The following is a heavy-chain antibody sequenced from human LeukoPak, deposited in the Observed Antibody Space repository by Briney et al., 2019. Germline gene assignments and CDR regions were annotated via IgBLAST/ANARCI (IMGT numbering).Heavy chain of an antibody. Sequence: GGSLRLSCAASGFTVSSNYMSWVRQAPGKGLEWVSVIYSAGSTYYADSVKGRFTISRDNSKNTLYLQMDSLRAEDTAVYYCAKDGYSSWYSLLSHFDYWGQGTLVTVSS. J-gene: IGHJ4*02. CDR2: IYSAGST. D-gene: IGHD6-13*01. CDR3: AKDGYSSWYSLLSHFDY. V-gene: IGHV3-66*01. CDR1: GFTVSSNY.